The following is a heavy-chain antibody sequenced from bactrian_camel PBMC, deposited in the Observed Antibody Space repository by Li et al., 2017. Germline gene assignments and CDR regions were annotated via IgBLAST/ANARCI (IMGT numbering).Heavy chain of an antibody. V-gene: IGHV3S40*01. J-gene: IGHJ4*01. CDR1: GFTFINYV. D-gene: IGHD5*01. CDR2: INSGSSTT. Sequence: VQLVESGGDLVQPGGSLRLSCAASGFTFINYVMSWVRQAPGKGLEWVSSINSGSSTTYYANSVNGRFTISRDNAKNTVYLQMNSPKPEDTAVYYCVCQITGVWVLSDWGQGTQVTVS. CDR3: VCQITGVWVLSD.